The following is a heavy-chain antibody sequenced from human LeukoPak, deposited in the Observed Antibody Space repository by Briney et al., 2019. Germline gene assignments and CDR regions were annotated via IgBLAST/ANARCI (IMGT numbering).Heavy chain of an antibody. Sequence: SETLSLTCTVSGGSISSGGYYWSWIRQHPGKGLEWIVYIYYSGSTYYNPSLKSRVTISVDTSKNQFSLKLSSVTAADTAVYYCARARSTYYDFWSGYPYFDYWGQGTLVTVSS. J-gene: IGHJ4*02. CDR3: ARARSTYYDFWSGYPYFDY. V-gene: IGHV4-31*03. CDR1: GGSISSGGYY. D-gene: IGHD3-3*01. CDR2: IYYSGST.